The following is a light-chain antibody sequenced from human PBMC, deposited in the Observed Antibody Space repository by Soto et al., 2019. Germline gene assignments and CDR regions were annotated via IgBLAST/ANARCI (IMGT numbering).Light chain of an antibody. CDR3: QQRTNWPLT. Sequence: EIVLTQSPATLSLSPGERATLSCRASQSVRSYLAWYQQKPGQAPRLLIYDASNRATGIPARFSGSGSGTDFTLTISSLEPEDFAVYHCQQRTNWPLTFGGRTKVEIK. CDR2: DAS. V-gene: IGKV3-11*01. J-gene: IGKJ4*01. CDR1: QSVRSY.